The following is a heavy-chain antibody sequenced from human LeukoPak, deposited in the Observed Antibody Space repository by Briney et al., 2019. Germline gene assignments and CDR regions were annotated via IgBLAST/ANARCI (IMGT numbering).Heavy chain of an antibody. V-gene: IGHV3-30*18. CDR2: ISYDGSNK. CDR1: GFTLSSYG. J-gene: IGHJ4*02. Sequence: GGSLRLSCAASGFTLSSYGMHWVRQAPGKGLEWVAVISYDGSNKYYADSVKGRFTISRDNSKNTLYLQMNSLRAEDTAVYYCAKEGEAWELQGYFDYWGQGTLVTVSS. CDR3: AKEGEAWELQGYFDY. D-gene: IGHD1-26*01.